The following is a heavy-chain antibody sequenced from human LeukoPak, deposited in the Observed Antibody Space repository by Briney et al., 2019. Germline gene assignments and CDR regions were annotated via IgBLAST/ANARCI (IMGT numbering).Heavy chain of an antibody. CDR2: IKPDGSAT. V-gene: IGHV3-7*01. J-gene: IGHJ5*02. D-gene: IGHD6-6*01. CDR1: GFTVSSNY. CDR3: ARGGGSSS. Sequence: PGGSLRLSCAASGFTVSSNYMSWDRQAPGKGLEWVANIKPDGSATNYVDSVKGRFTISRDNAKNSLDLQMNSLRAEDTAVYYCARGGGSSSWGQGTLVTVSS.